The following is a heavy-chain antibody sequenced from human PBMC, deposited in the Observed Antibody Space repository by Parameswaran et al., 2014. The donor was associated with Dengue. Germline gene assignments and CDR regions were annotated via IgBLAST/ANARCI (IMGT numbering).Heavy chain of an antibody. CDR2: IIPIFGTA. J-gene: IGHJ4*02. D-gene: IGHD6-19*01. V-gene: IGHV1-69*06. CDR3: RTYSSASAIDY. Sequence: SWVRQAPGQGLECMGVIIPIFGTAKYAQKFQGRVTITADRSTSTAYMELSSLRFEDTAVYFCRTYSSASAIDYWGPGNPGHRLL.